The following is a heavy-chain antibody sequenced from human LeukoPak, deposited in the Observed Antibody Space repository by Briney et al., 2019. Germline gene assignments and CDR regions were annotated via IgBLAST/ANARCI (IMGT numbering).Heavy chain of an antibody. J-gene: IGHJ4*02. Sequence: GGSLRLSCAASGFTFSSYAMSWVRQAPGKGLEWVSAISGSGGSTYYADSVKGRFTISRDNSKNTLYLQMNSLRAEDTAVYYCAKDVPLLGYCSSTSCYAHQVHWGQGTLVSVSS. D-gene: IGHD2-2*01. CDR1: GFTFSSYA. V-gene: IGHV3-23*01. CDR3: AKDVPLLGYCSSTSCYAHQVH. CDR2: ISGSGGST.